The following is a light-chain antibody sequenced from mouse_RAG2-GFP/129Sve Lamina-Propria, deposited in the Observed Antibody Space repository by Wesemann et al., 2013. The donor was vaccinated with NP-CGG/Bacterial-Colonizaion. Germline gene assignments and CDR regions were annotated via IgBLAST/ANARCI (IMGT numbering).Light chain of an antibody. J-gene: IGKJ1*01. V-gene: IGKV6-23*01. CDR3: QQYSSYPWT. CDR1: QDVGTA. CDR2: SAS. Sequence: DIVMTQSHKFMSTSVGDRVSITYKASQDVGTAVAWYQQKPGQSPKLLIYSASNRYTGVPDRFTGSGSGTDFTLTISNVQSEDLADYFCQQYSSYPWTFGGGTKLEIK.